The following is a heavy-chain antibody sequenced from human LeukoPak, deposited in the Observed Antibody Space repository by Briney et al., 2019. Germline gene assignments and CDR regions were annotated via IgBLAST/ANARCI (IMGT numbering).Heavy chain of an antibody. CDR3: AKGMGRYYYDSSGYYLDY. V-gene: IGHV3-74*01. D-gene: IGHD3-22*01. CDR1: GFTFSSYW. J-gene: IGHJ4*02. Sequence: GGSLRLSCAASGFTFSSYWMHWVRQAPGKGLVWVSRINSDGSSTSYADSVKGRFTISRDNAKNTLYLQMNSLRAEDTALYYCAKGMGRYYYDSSGYYLDYWGQGTLVTVSS. CDR2: INSDGSST.